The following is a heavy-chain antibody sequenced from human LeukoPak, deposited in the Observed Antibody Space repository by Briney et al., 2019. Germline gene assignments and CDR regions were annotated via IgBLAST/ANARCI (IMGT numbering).Heavy chain of an antibody. J-gene: IGHJ4*02. Sequence: PSETLSLTCTVSGGSISSSYFWGWIRQPPGKGLEWIGSIYYNDNTYYNPSLKSGVTISLDTSKNQFSLKLTSVTAADTAVYYCARDRITDFWSGYYTNYFDYWGQGTLVTVSS. V-gene: IGHV4-39*07. CDR1: GGSISSSYF. CDR2: IYYNDNT. CDR3: ARDRITDFWSGYYTNYFDY. D-gene: IGHD3-3*01.